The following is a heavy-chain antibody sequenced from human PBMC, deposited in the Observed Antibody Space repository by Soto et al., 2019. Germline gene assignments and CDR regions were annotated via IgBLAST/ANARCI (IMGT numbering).Heavy chain of an antibody. CDR1: GYTFTSYG. V-gene: IGHV1-18*01. CDR3: DTDHDILTGDHHEHY. Sequence: ASVKVSCKASGYTFTSYGISRVRQAPGQGLEWMGWISAYNGNTNYAQKLQGRVTMTTDTSTSTAYMELRSLRSDDTAVYSCDTDHDILTGDHHEHYWGPGTLVTVSS. CDR2: ISAYNGNT. D-gene: IGHD3-9*01. J-gene: IGHJ4*02.